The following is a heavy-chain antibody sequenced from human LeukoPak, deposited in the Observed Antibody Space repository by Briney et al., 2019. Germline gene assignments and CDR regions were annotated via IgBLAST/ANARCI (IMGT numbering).Heavy chain of an antibody. CDR2: ISGSGGST. D-gene: IGHD1-14*01. CDR1: EFTFSNYA. J-gene: IGHJ4*02. CDR3: AREVDATTDY. Sequence: GGSPRLSCAASEFTFSNYAMNWVRQAPGKGLEWVSGISGSGGSTYYADSVKGRFTISRDNAKNSLYLQMNSLRAEDTAVYYCAREVDATTDYWGQGTLVTVSS. V-gene: IGHV3-23*01.